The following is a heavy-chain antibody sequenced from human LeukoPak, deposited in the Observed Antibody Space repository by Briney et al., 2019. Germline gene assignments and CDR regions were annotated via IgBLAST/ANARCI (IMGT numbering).Heavy chain of an antibody. CDR2: IPASGSNT. V-gene: IGHV3-23*01. CDR3: AKLNSGRNTDY. J-gene: IGHJ4*02. Sequence: GGSLRLSCEASGFDFYRHWMSWVRQAPGKGLDWVSSIPASGSNTYYAAAVKGRFSISRDNSKNTLYLQMSSLRVDDTAVYYCAKLNSGRNTDYWGLGTLVTVSS. CDR1: GFDFYRHW. D-gene: IGHD5-12*01.